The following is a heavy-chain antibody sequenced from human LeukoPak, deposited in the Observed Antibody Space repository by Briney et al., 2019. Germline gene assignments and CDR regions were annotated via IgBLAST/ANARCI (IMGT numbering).Heavy chain of an antibody. CDR1: GGSFSGYY. CDR3: AREGVAVAGRDY. Sequence: SESLSLTCAVDGGSFSGYYWSWIRQPPGKWLEWIGEINHSGSTNYNPSIKSRVTISVDTSKNQFSLKLSSVTAADTAVYYCAREGVAVAGRDYWGQGTLVTVSS. V-gene: IGHV4-34*01. D-gene: IGHD6-19*01. CDR2: INHSGST. J-gene: IGHJ4*02.